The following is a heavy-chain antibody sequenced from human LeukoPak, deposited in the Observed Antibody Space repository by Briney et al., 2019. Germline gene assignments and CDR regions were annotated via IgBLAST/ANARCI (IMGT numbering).Heavy chain of an antibody. Sequence: GESLKISRKGSGYSFITYRIGWVRQMPGKGLEWMGIIYPGDSDTRYSPSFQGQVTISVDKSLSTAYLRWSSLKASDSGIYYCAIGRYCSGGTCHWSPDFLGQGTLVTVSS. CDR1: GYSFITYR. CDR2: IYPGDSDT. V-gene: IGHV5-51*01. CDR3: AIGRYCSGGTCHWSPDF. J-gene: IGHJ4*02. D-gene: IGHD2-15*01.